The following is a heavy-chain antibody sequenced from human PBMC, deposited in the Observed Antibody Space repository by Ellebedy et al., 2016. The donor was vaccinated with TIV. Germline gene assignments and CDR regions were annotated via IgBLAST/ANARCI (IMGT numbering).Heavy chain of an antibody. CDR3: ATERESAFPM. CDR1: GFTFSSYA. D-gene: IGHD1-26*01. CDR2: ISQSGGDT. J-gene: IGHJ3*02. V-gene: IGHV3-23*01. Sequence: GESLKISCVASGFTFSSYAMSWVRQAPGKGLEWVSAISQSGGDTYYADSVKGRFTISRDNSKNTLSLQMNSLRAEDTAIYHCATERESAFPMWGPGTMVTVSS.